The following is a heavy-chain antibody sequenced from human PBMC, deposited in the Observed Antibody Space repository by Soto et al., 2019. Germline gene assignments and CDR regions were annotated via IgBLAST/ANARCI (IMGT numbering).Heavy chain of an antibody. V-gene: IGHV4-31*03. CDR3: AREITGDWHFEL. CDR2: IYYTGTT. J-gene: IGHJ2*01. Sequence: QVQLQESGPGLVKPSQTLSLTCTVSGGSINTGGFYWNWIRQHPGKGLEWIGYIYYTGTTCYTPSLRSRLTMTVDTSKNQSSLKLSSVTAAETAVYYCAREITGDWHFELWGRGTRVTASS. D-gene: IGHD7-27*01. CDR1: GGSINTGGFY.